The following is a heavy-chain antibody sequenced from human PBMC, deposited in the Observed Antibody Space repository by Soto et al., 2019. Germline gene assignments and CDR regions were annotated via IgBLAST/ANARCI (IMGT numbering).Heavy chain of an antibody. J-gene: IGHJ6*02. Sequence: SLRLSCAASGFTFSSYAMSWVRQAPGKGLEWVSAISGSGGSTYYADSVKGRFTISRDNSKNTLYLQMNSLRAEDTAVYYCAKDEYYDFWSGPRGMDVWGQGTTVTVSS. CDR1: GFTFSSYA. CDR2: ISGSGGST. CDR3: AKDEYYDFWSGPRGMDV. D-gene: IGHD3-3*01. V-gene: IGHV3-23*01.